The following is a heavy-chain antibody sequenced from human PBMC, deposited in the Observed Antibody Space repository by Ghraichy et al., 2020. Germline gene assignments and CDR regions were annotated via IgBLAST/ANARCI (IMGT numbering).Heavy chain of an antibody. CDR2: ISGSGGST. J-gene: IGHJ4*02. Sequence: GGSLRLSCAASGFTFSSYAMSWVRQAPGKGLEWVSAISGSGGSTYYADSVKGRFPISRDNSKNPLYLQMNSLRAEDTAVYYCAKGRGGGPVPFDYWGQGTLVTVSS. V-gene: IGHV3-23*01. D-gene: IGHD3-10*01. CDR3: AKGRGGGPVPFDY. CDR1: GFTFSSYA.